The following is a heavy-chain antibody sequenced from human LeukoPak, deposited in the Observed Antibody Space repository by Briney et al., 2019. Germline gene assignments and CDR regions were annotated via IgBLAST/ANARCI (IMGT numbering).Heavy chain of an antibody. CDR2: ISYDGSNK. Sequence: GGSLRLSCAASGFTLSSYGMHWVRQAPGKGLEGVAVISYDGSNKYYGDSVKGRFTISRDNSKNTLYLQTNSLRGEDTAVYYCAKDHVWGFGYYFDDWGQGTLVTVSS. D-gene: IGHD3-16*01. V-gene: IGHV3-30*18. CDR3: AKDHVWGFGYYFDD. CDR1: GFTLSSYG. J-gene: IGHJ4*02.